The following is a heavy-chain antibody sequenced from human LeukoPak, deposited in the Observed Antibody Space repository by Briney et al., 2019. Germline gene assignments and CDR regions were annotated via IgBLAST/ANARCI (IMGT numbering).Heavy chain of an antibody. Sequence: GASVKVSCKASGYTFTGYYMHWVRQAPGQGLEWVGWINPNSGGTNYAQKFQGRVTMTRDTSISTAYMELSRLRSDDTAVYYCARDPVRSSMVRGVIMLFDYWGQGTLVTVSS. V-gene: IGHV1-2*02. D-gene: IGHD3-10*01. J-gene: IGHJ4*02. CDR2: INPNSGGT. CDR3: ARDPVRSSMVRGVIMLFDY. CDR1: GYTFTGYY.